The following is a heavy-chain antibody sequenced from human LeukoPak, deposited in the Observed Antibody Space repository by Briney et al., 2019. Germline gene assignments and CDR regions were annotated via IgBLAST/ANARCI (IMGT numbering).Heavy chain of an antibody. CDR2: IYYSGST. V-gene: IGHV4-39*01. Sequence: SETLSLTCTVSGGSISSSSYYWGWIRQPPGKGLEWIGSIYYSGSTYYNPSLKSRVTISVDTSKNQFSLKLSSVTAADTAVYYCARQECDFWSGYLGGLHWFDPWGQGTLVTVSS. CDR3: ARQECDFWSGYLGGLHWFDP. D-gene: IGHD3-3*01. CDR1: GGSISSSSYY. J-gene: IGHJ5*02.